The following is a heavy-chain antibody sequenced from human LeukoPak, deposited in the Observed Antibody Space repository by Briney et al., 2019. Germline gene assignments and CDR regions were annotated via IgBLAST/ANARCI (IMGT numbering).Heavy chain of an antibody. D-gene: IGHD3-22*01. J-gene: IGHJ3*02. CDR3: ARDQTYYYDSSDAFDI. V-gene: IGHV3-30*02. CDR1: GFIFRIYG. CDR2: IRYDGSNK. Sequence: GGSLRLSCAASGFIFRIYGMHWVRQAPGKGLEGGAFIRYDGSNKYYADSVKGRFTISRDNSKNTLYLQMNSLRAEDTAVYYCARDQTYYYDSSDAFDIWGQGTMVTVSS.